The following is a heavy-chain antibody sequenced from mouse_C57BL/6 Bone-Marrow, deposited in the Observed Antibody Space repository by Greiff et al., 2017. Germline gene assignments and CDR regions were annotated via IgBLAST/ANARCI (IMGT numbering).Heavy chain of an antibody. CDR3: ARDYASARYAMDY. CDR1: GYTFTDYY. D-gene: IGHD1-1*01. J-gene: IGHJ4*01. V-gene: IGHV1-26*01. Sequence: EVKLQQSGPELVKPGASVKISCKASGYTFTDYYMNWVKQSHGKCLEWIGDINPNYGGTSYNQKFNGKATLTVEKSSSTAYMEFRRLTSEDSAVYYCARDYASARYAMDYWGQGTSVTVSS. CDR2: INPNYGGT.